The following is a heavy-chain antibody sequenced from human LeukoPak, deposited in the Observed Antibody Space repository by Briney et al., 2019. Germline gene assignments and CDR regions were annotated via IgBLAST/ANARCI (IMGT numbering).Heavy chain of an antibody. CDR2: ISSSITTI. V-gene: IGHV3-48*01. CDR3: AVWDCGDDCQNY. J-gene: IGHJ4*02. CDR1: GLTFRSYS. D-gene: IGHD2-21*02. Sequence: GGSLRLSCAASGLTFRSYSMNWVRQAPGKGREWVSYISSSITTIYYADSVKGRFTISRDNAKNSLYRQMNRLRAEDTAVYYCAVWDCGDDCQNYWGQGTLVTVSS.